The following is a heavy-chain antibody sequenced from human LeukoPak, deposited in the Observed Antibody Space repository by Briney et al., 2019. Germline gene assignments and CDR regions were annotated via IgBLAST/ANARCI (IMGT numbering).Heavy chain of an antibody. D-gene: IGHD1-14*01. J-gene: IGHJ4*02. Sequence: SETLSLTCTVSGGSMSSYYWSWLGQPPRKGLEWIGYIYYSGSTNYNPSLKSRVTISVDTSKNQFSLKLTSVTAADTAVYYCARVYSRHFDYWGQGTLVTVSS. V-gene: IGHV4-59*12. CDR1: GGSMSSYY. CDR3: ARVYSRHFDY. CDR2: IYYSGST.